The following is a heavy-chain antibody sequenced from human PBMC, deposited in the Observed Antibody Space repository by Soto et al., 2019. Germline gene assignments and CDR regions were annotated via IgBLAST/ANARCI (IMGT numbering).Heavy chain of an antibody. CDR1: GYTFTSYG. V-gene: IGHV1-18*01. J-gene: IGHJ4*02. CDR3: ARPNYDFWSGRIDYFDY. D-gene: IGHD3-3*01. CDR2: ISAYNGNT. Sequence: ASVKVSCKASGYTFTSYGISWVRQAPGQGLEWMGRISAYNGNTNYAQKLQGRVTMTTDTSTSTAYMELRSLRSDDTAVYYCARPNYDFWSGRIDYFDYWGQGTLVTVSS.